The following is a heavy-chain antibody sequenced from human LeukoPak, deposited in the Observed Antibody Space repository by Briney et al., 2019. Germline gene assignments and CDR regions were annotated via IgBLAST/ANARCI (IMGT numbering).Heavy chain of an antibody. CDR3: ARPGYCSGGSCYPGYFDY. CDR2: ISYDGSNK. D-gene: IGHD2-15*01. Sequence: PGRSLRLSCAASGFTFSSYAMNWVRQAPGKGLEWVAFISYDGSNKYYADSVKGRFTISRDNSKNTLYLQMNSLRAEDTAVYYCARPGYCSGGSCYPGYFDYWGQGTLVTVSS. J-gene: IGHJ4*02. CDR1: GFTFSSYA. V-gene: IGHV3-30-3*01.